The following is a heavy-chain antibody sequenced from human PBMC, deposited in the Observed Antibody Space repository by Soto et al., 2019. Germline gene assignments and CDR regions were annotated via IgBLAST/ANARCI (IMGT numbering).Heavy chain of an antibody. CDR1: GYTLTELS. CDR2: FDPEDGET. D-gene: IGHD6-6*01. V-gene: IGHV1-24*01. Sequence: ASVKVSCKVSGYTLTELSMHWVRQAPGKGLEWMGGFDPEDGETIYAQKFQGRVTMTEDTSTDTAYMELSSLRSEDTAVYYCAKIGHQGYNSSSSGYWGQGTLLTVSS. J-gene: IGHJ4*02. CDR3: AKIGHQGYNSSSSGY.